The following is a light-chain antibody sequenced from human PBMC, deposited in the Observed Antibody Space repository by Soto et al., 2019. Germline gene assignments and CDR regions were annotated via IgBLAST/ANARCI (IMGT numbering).Light chain of an antibody. V-gene: IGKV3-20*01. CDR1: QSVSSIY. J-gene: IGKJ4*01. Sequence: ELVLTQSPGTLSLSPGERATLSCRASQSVSSIYLAWYQQKPGQAPGLLVYDVSTRATGIPDRFSGSGSGTDFTLTISRLEPEDFAVYYCQQYITSPPRLTFGGGTKVEIK. CDR3: QQYITSPPRLT. CDR2: DVS.